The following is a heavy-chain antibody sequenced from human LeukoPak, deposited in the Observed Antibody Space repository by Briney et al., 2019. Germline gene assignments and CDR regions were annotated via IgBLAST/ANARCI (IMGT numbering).Heavy chain of an antibody. Sequence: GGSLRLSCSASGLTFSSYAMHWVRQAPGKGLEYVSAISSNGGSTYYADSVKGRFTISRDNSKNTLYLQMSSLRAEDTAVYYCVKGRRGNQLVQQYYFDYWGQGTLVTVSS. CDR3: VKGRRGNQLVQQYYFDY. D-gene: IGHD2-2*01. V-gene: IGHV3-64D*06. J-gene: IGHJ4*02. CDR2: ISSNGGST. CDR1: GLTFSSYA.